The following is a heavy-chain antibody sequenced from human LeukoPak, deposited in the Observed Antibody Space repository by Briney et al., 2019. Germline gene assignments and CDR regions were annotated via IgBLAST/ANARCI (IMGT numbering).Heavy chain of an antibody. Sequence: PSETLSLTCTVSGGSISSYYWSWIRQPAGKGLEWIGRIYTSGSTNYNPSLKSRVTMSVDTSKNQFSLKLSSVTAADTAVYYCASGPKAYYDSSGKYNWFDPWGQGTLVTVSS. V-gene: IGHV4-4*07. CDR3: ASGPKAYYDSSGKYNWFDP. D-gene: IGHD3-22*01. CDR2: IYTSGST. CDR1: GGSISSYY. J-gene: IGHJ5*02.